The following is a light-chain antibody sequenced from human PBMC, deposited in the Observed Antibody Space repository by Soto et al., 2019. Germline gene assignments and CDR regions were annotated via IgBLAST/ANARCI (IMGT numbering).Light chain of an antibody. CDR3: QQFGSSPGT. Sequence: EIVITQSPGTLSFSPGERATLSCRASQSVNNNYLAWYQQKPGQAPRLLIYGASTRATGIPDRFSGSGSGTDFTLTISRLEPEDFAVYYCQQFGSSPGTLGQGTKVDIK. CDR1: QSVNNNY. V-gene: IGKV3-20*01. CDR2: GAS. J-gene: IGKJ1*01.